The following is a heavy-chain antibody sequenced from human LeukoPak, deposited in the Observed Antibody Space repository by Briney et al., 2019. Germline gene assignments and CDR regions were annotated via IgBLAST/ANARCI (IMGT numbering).Heavy chain of an antibody. CDR3: ARSFSEKFYFES. J-gene: IGHJ4*02. CDR1: GDSISRGRYY. Sequence: PSETLSLTCTVSGDSISRGRYYWSWVRQPAGKELEWIGRIYASGKTDYNPYTPSLRSRVAMSLDTSKNQVSLYLTSVTAADTAMYFCARSFSEKFYFESWGQGTLVTVSS. D-gene: IGHD1-26*01. CDR2: IYASGKT. V-gene: IGHV4-61*02.